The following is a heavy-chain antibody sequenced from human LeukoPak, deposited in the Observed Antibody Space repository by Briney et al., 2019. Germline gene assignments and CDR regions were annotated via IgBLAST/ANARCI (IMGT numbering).Heavy chain of an antibody. J-gene: IGHJ4*02. Sequence: PSETLSLTCAVSGYSISSGYYWGWIRQPPGKGLEWIGSIYHSGSTYYNPSLKSRVTISVDTSKNQFSLKLSSVTAVDTAVYYCARVRLGSSPFDYWGQGTLVTVSS. D-gene: IGHD1-26*01. CDR1: GYSISSGYY. CDR2: IYHSGST. V-gene: IGHV4-38-2*01. CDR3: ARVRLGSSPFDY.